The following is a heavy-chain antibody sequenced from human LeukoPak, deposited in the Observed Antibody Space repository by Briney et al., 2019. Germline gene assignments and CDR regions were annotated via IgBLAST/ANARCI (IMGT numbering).Heavy chain of an antibody. Sequence: PGGSLRLSCAASGFTFSSYEMNWVRQAPGKGLEWVSYISSSGSTIYYADSVKGRFTISRDNAKNSLYLQMNSLRAEDTAVYYCARARWLQILAAFDIWGQGTMVTVSS. V-gene: IGHV3-48*03. J-gene: IGHJ3*02. CDR1: GFTFSSYE. CDR3: ARARWLQILAAFDI. D-gene: IGHD5-24*01. CDR2: ISSSGSTI.